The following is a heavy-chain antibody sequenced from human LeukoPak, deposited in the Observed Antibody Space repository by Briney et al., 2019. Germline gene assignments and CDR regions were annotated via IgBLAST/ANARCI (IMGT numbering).Heavy chain of an antibody. Sequence: ASVKVSCKASGYTFTSYYMHWVRQAPGQGLEWMGIINPSGGSTSYAQKFQGRVTMTRDTSTSTVYMELRSLRSDDTAVYYCARDSAPVPHYYGSGSYGDYFDYWGQGTLVTVSS. CDR2: INPSGGST. D-gene: IGHD3-10*01. CDR3: ARDSAPVPHYYGSGSYGDYFDY. J-gene: IGHJ4*02. CDR1: GYTFTSYY. V-gene: IGHV1-46*01.